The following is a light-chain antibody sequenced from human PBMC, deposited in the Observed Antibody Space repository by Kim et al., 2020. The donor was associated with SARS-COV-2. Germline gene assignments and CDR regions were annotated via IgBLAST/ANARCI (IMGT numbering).Light chain of an antibody. V-gene: IGLV4-69*01. Sequence: QPVLTQSPSASASLGASVKLTCTLSSGHSSYAIAWHQQQPEKGPRYLMKLNSDGSHNKGDGIPDRFSGSSSGAGRYLTISSLQSEDEADYYCQTWDTGIRVFGGGTQLTVL. J-gene: IGLJ3*02. CDR1: SGHSSYA. CDR3: QTWDTGIRV. CDR2: LNSDGSH.